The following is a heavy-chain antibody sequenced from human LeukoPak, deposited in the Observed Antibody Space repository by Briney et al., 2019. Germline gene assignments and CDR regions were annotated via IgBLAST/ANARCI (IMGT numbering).Heavy chain of an antibody. CDR1: GGSISSGGYS. Sequence: SETLSLTCAVSGGSISSGGYSWSWIRQPPGKGLEWIGYIYHSGSTNYNPSLKSRVTISVDTSKNQFSLKLSSVTAADTAVYYCARGRRYSGYSSSWYEALADYWGQGTLVTVSS. CDR2: IYHSGST. V-gene: IGHV4-30-2*01. D-gene: IGHD6-13*01. J-gene: IGHJ4*02. CDR3: ARGRRYSGYSSSWYEALADY.